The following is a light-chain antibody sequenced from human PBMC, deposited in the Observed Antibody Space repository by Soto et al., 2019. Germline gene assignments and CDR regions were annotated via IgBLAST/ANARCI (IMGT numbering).Light chain of an antibody. J-gene: IGKJ1*01. Sequence: DIQMTQSPSTLSGSVGDRVTITCRASQTISSWLGWYQQKPGKATKLLVYDASTLQSGVASRFSGSGSGTEFTLIISGLQPDDSATYYCQQYTNTNNPWMFGQGTKVDIK. CDR2: DAS. CDR3: QQYTNTNNPWM. CDR1: QTISSW. V-gene: IGKV1-5*01.